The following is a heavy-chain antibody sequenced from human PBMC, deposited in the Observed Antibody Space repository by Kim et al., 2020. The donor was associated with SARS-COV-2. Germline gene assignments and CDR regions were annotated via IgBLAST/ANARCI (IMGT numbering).Heavy chain of an antibody. D-gene: IGHD4-17*01. V-gene: IGHV3-53*01. CDR2: IYHDGYP. Sequence: GGSLRLSCAASGFTVSSYVMSWVRQTPGKGLEWVSLIYHDGYPYYADSVKGRFTISRDTSESTLYLQMNSLRADDTAVYYCGRLDFGDDYWGQGTLVTVS. CDR1: GFTVSSYV. J-gene: IGHJ4*02. CDR3: GRLDFGDDY.